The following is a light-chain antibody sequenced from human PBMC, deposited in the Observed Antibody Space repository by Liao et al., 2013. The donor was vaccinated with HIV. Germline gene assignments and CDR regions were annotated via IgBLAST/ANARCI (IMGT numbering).Light chain of an antibody. J-gene: IGLJ1*01. CDR2: YDS. CDR3: QVWDSSSDQYV. V-gene: IGLV3-21*01. Sequence: SYVVTQPPSVSVAPGETAKITCGGNDIGSKSVHWYQQKPGQAPSLVIYYDSDRPSGIPERFSGSNSGNTATLTISRVEAGDEADYYCQVWDSSSDQYVFGTGTKVTVL. CDR1: DIGSKS.